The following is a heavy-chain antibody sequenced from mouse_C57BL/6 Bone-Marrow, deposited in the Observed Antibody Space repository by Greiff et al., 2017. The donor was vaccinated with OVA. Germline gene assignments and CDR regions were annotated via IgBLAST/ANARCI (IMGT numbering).Heavy chain of an antibody. Sequence: QVQLQQPGAELVKPGASVQLSCKASGYTFTSYWMHWVKQRPGQGLEWIGMIHPNSGSTNYNEKFKSKATLTVDKSSSTAYMQLSSLTSEDSAVYYCEGYGSRERAYWGQGTLVTVSA. CDR3: EGYGSRERAY. CDR2: IHPNSGST. CDR1: GYTFTSYW. V-gene: IGHV1-64*01. D-gene: IGHD1-1*01. J-gene: IGHJ3*01.